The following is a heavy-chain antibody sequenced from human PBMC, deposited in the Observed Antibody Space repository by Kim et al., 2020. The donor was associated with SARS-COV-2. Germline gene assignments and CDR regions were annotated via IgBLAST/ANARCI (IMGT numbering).Heavy chain of an antibody. Sequence: ASVKGRFTISRDDSKNTAYLQMDSLKTEDTALYYCTRLGIRGVIWLGMDVWGQGTTVTVSS. CDR3: TRLGIRGVIWLGMDV. D-gene: IGHD3-10*01. J-gene: IGHJ6*02. V-gene: IGHV3-73*01.